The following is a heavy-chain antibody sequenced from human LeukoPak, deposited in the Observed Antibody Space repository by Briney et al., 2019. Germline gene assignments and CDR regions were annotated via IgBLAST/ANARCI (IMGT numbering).Heavy chain of an antibody. D-gene: IGHD2-15*01. CDR3: AKAMCSGGSCYCHLDY. CDR2: ISGSGGNT. J-gene: IGHJ4*02. Sequence: GGLRLSCAASGFTFSGYAMSWVRQAPGKGLEWVSAISGSGGNTYYADSVKGRLIISRDNSNNTLYLQLNSLRAEDTAIYYCAKAMCSGGSCYCHLDYWGQGTLVTVSS. V-gene: IGHV3-23*01. CDR1: GFTFSGYA.